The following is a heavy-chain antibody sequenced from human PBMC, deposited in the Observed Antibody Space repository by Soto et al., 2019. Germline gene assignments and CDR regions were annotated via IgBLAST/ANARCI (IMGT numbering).Heavy chain of an antibody. D-gene: IGHD1-20*01. J-gene: IGHJ3*02. Sequence: SETLSLTCTVSGGSISSGDYSWSLIRQPPGTGLEWIGYIYYSGSTYYNPSLKSRVTISVDTSKNQFSLKLSFVTAADTAVYDSARVRHINAFDIWGQGTIVIVS. CDR2: IYYSGST. CDR3: ARVRHINAFDI. CDR1: GGSISSGDYS. V-gene: IGHV4-30-4*01.